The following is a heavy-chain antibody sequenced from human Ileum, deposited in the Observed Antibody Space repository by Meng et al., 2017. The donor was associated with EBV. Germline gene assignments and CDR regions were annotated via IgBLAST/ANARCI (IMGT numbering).Heavy chain of an antibody. CDR3: ARESYSDSSGYYSLDY. D-gene: IGHD3-22*01. J-gene: IGHJ4*02. CDR2: IHHTEST. Sequence: QVQLQGSGPGLVKPSGPLSLTCAGSGGPISSSNWWSWVRQAPGKGLEWIGEIHHTESTNYNPSLKSRVTISVDKSKNQFSLKLSSVTAADTAVYYCARESYSDSSGYYSLDYWGQGSLVTVSS. V-gene: IGHV4-4*02. CDR1: GGPISSSNW.